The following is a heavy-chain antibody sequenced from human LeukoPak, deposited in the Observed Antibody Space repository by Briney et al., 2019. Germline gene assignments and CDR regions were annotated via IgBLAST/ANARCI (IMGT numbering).Heavy chain of an antibody. CDR1: GFIFSTYW. D-gene: IGHD2-15*01. CDR2: IKQDGSEK. CDR3: ARDRWELLSNSYHYCGLDV. J-gene: IGHJ6*02. V-gene: IGHV3-7*01. Sequence: GGSLRLSCAASGFIFSTYWMSWVRQAPGKGLEWVANIKQDGSEKYYVDSVKGRFTISRDNAKNSLYLQMNSLRAEDTAVYYCARDRWELLSNSYHYCGLDVWGQGTTVTVSS.